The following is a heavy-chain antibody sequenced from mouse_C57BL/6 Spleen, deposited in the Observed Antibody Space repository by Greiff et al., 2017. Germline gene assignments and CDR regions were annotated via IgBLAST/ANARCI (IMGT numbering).Heavy chain of an antibody. CDR3: ARGGLDYYGSSPFAY. Sequence: EVMLVESGGGLVKPGGSLKLSCAASGFTFSDYGMHWVRQAPEKGLEWVAYISSGSSTIYYADTVKGGFTISRDNAKNTLFLQMTRLRSEDTAMYYCARGGLDYYGSSPFAYWGQGALVTVSA. D-gene: IGHD1-1*01. J-gene: IGHJ3*01. CDR1: GFTFSDYG. CDR2: ISSGSSTI. V-gene: IGHV5-17*01.